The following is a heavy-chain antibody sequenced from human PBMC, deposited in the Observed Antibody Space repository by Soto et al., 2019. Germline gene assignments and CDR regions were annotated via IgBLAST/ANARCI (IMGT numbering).Heavy chain of an antibody. J-gene: IGHJ6*02. V-gene: IGHV3-74*01. Sequence: EVQLVESGGGLVQPGGSLRLSCAASGFTLANYWIHWIRQAPGEGLVWVARINPEDTTTNYADSVKGRFSISRDNAKDEVSLQLNTLRGEDTAVYYCGRDGREPVDVWGHGTTVIVSS. CDR2: INPEDTTT. D-gene: IGHD1-26*01. CDR1: GFTLANYW. CDR3: GRDGREPVDV.